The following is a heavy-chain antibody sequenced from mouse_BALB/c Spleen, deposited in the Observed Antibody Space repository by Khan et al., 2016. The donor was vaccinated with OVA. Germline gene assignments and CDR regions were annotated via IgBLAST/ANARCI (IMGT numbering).Heavy chain of an antibody. V-gene: IGHV1S135*01. CDR2: IDPFNGGT. CDR1: GYSFTNYY. J-gene: IGHJ3*01. CDR3: TRLGTTGWFAY. Sequence: LQQSGPELMKPGASVKISCTASGYSFTNYYLHWVKQSHGQSLEWIGYIDPFNGGTNYNQKFKGTATLTVDKSSSTAYMHLSSLTSEDSAVYYCTRLGTTGWFAYWGQGTLVTVSA. D-gene: IGHD2-13*01.